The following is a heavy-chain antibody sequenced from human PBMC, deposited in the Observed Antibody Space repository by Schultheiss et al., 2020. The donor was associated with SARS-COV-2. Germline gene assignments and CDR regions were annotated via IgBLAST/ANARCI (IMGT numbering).Heavy chain of an antibody. J-gene: IGHJ6*02. CDR2: IGTAGDT. D-gene: IGHD6-6*01. CDR1: GFTFSSYA. V-gene: IGHV3-13*01. CDR3: AKGSSPNYYYYGMDV. Sequence: GGSLRLSCAASGFTFSSYAMHWVRQAPGKGLEWVSGIGTAGDTYYPGSVKGRFTISRDNSKNTLYLQMNSLRAEDTAVYYCAKGSSPNYYYYGMDVWGQGTTVTVSS.